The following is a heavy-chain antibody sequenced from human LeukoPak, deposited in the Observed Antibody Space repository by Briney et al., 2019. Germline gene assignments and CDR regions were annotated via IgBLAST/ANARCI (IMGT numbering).Heavy chain of an antibody. CDR2: TYYRSTWYN. J-gene: IGHJ5*02. D-gene: IGHD2-2*01. CDR1: GDSVSSNSVT. V-gene: IGHV6-1*01. Sequence: SQTLSLTCAISGDSVSSNSVTWNWIRQSPSRALEWLGRTYYRSTWYNDYAVSVRGRITVNPDTSKNQFSLHLNSVTPEDTAVYYCARRLTQYDCFDPWGQGILVTVSS. CDR3: ARRLTQYDCFDP.